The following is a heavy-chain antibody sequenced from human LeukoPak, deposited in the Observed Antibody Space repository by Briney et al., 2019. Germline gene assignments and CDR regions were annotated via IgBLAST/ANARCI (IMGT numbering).Heavy chain of an antibody. D-gene: IGHD5-24*01. CDR3: AKLDAAAGRYLQFFY. J-gene: IGHJ4*02. CDR1: RGSISNYY. CDR2: IHDSGST. Sequence: SETLSLTCTVSRGSISNYYWSWIRQSPEKGLEWIGYIHDSGSTNYNPSLKSRVTISVDTSKNQFSLKLSSVTAADTAVYYCAKLDAAAGRYLQFFYWGQGTLVTVSS. V-gene: IGHV4-59*08.